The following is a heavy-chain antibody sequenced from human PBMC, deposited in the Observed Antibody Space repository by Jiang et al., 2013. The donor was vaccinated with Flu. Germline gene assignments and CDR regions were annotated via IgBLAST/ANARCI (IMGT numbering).Heavy chain of an antibody. CDR3: TRMGVGAIGYWGVDV. CDR1: GFSLNTPGMR. Sequence: KPTQTLTLTCTFSGFSLNTPGMRVSWIRQPPGKAPEWLARIDWDDDEFYSPFLRPRLSISKDTSKNQVVLTMTNMEPADTATYYCTRMGVGAIGYWGVDVWGQGTT. CDR2: IDWDDDE. J-gene: IGHJ6*02. D-gene: IGHD1-26*01. V-gene: IGHV2-70*04.